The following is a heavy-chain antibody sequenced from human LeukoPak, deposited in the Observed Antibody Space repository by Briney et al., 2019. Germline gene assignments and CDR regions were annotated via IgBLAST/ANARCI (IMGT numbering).Heavy chain of an antibody. V-gene: IGHV3-7*01. D-gene: IGHD1-14*01. J-gene: IGHJ4*02. Sequence: GGSLRLSCAASGFTFSGHWMSWVRQAPGKGLEWVANINQGGSDKYYVDTVKGRFTISRDNANNLLYLQMNSLRGEDTAVYYCTRDRSRAEDDWGQGTLVTVSS. CDR3: TRDRSRAEDD. CDR1: GFTFSGHW. CDR2: INQGGSDK.